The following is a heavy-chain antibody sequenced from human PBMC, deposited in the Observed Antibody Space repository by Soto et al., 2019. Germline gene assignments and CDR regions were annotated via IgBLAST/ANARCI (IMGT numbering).Heavy chain of an antibody. Sequence: QVQLVQSGAEVKKPGSSVKVSCKASGGTFSSYSISWVRQSPGQGLEWMGGIIPIFGTANYAQQFQGRVTITADESTSTAYMELSSLRSEDTAVYYCARRTYGGVDYWGQGTLVTGSS. CDR3: ARRTYGGVDY. V-gene: IGHV1-69*01. J-gene: IGHJ4*02. D-gene: IGHD3-16*01. CDR1: GGTFSSYS. CDR2: IIPIFGTA.